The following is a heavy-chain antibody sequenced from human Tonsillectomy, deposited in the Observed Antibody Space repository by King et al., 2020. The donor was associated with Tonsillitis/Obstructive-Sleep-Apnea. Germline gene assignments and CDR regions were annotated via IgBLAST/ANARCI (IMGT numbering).Heavy chain of an antibody. D-gene: IGHD4-23*01. CDR2: ISYDGSNK. Sequence: VQLVESGGGVVQPGRSLRLSCAASGFTFSSYAMHWVRQAPGKGLEWVAVISYDGSNKYYADSVKGRFTISRDNSKNTLYLQMNSLRAEDTAVYYCARARTTVVTPKEYCQHWGQGTLVTVSS. CDR1: GFTFSSYA. V-gene: IGHV3-30*04. J-gene: IGHJ1*01. CDR3: ARARTTVVTPKEYCQH.